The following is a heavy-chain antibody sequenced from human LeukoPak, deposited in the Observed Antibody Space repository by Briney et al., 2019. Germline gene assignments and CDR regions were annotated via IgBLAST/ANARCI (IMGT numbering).Heavy chain of an antibody. CDR2: IYYSGST. V-gene: IGHV4-30-4*08. CDR1: GGSISSGDYY. Sequence: PSQTLSLTCTVSGGSISSGDYYWSWIRQPPGKGLEWIGYIYYSGSTYYNPPLKSRVTISVDTSKNRFSLKLSSVTAADTAVYYCARVVFPFGVVIITPGTFDYWGQGTLVTVSS. D-gene: IGHD3-3*01. CDR3: ARVVFPFGVVIITPGTFDY. J-gene: IGHJ4*02.